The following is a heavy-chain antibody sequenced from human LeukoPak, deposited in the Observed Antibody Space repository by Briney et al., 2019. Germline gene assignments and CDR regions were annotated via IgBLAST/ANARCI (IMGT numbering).Heavy chain of an antibody. D-gene: IGHD3-22*01. Sequence: TLSLTCTVSGGSISSYYWSWIRQPPGKALEWLARIDWDDDKYYSTSLKTRLTISKDTSKNQVVLTMTNMDPVDTATYYCARYDYYDSSGYDYWGQGTLVTVSS. CDR3: ARYDYYDSSGYDY. V-gene: IGHV2-70*11. CDR2: IDWDDDK. CDR1: GGSISSYY. J-gene: IGHJ4*02.